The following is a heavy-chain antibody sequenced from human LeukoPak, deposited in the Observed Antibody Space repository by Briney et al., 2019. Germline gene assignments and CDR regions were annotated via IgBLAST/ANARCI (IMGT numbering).Heavy chain of an antibody. Sequence: GGSLRLSCAASGYTFSNYGMSWVRQPPGKGLEWVATIKEDGSEKYSVDSVKGRFTFSKDNDKNSLYLQMNSLRGEDTAVYYCARDHWTDYWGQGTLVTVSS. CDR1: GYTFSNYG. V-gene: IGHV3-7*01. CDR3: ARDHWTDY. D-gene: IGHD1-1*01. CDR2: IKEDGSEK. J-gene: IGHJ4*02.